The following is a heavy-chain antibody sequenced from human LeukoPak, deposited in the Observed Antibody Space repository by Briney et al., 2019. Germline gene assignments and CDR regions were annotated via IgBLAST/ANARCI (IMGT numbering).Heavy chain of an antibody. CDR1: GFSFSDYY. D-gene: IGHD3-10*01. J-gene: IGHJ6*02. CDR3: ARMVRGVILSYGMDV. V-gene: IGHV3-7*01. CDR2: IKQDGSEK. Sequence: GGSLRLSCVASGFSFSDYYMTWMRQTPGKGLEWVANIKQDGSEKYYVDSVKGRFTISRDNAKNSLYLQMNSLRAEDTAVYYCARMVRGVILSYGMDVWGQGTTVTVSS.